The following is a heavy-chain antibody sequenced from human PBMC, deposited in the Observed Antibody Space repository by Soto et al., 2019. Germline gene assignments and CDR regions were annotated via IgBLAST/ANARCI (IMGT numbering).Heavy chain of an antibody. J-gene: IGHJ4*02. Sequence: EVHLVESGGGLVQPGGSLRLSCAASGFTVGNNYMSWVRQAPGNGLEWVSIIHRGGSTSYADSVKGRFTISRDSSKNILYLQINGLTADDTAVYYCARSANTYGSPFDYWGQGALVTVSS. CDR3: ARSANTYGSPFDY. D-gene: IGHD3-10*01. CDR2: IHRGGST. V-gene: IGHV3-66*01. CDR1: GFTVGNNY.